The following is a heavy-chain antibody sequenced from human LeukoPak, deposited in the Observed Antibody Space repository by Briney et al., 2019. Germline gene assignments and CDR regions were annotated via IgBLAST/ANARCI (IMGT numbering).Heavy chain of an antibody. J-gene: IGHJ4*02. CDR2: IYHSGST. Sequence: PSGTLSLTCAVSGGSVSSSNWWSWVRQPPGKGLEWIGEIYHSGSTNYNPSLKSRVTISVDKSKNQFSLKLSSVTAADTAVYYCARDSRSWYGRVFDYWGQGTLVTVSS. CDR3: ARDSRSWYGRVFDY. V-gene: IGHV4-4*02. D-gene: IGHD6-13*01. CDR1: GGSVSSSNW.